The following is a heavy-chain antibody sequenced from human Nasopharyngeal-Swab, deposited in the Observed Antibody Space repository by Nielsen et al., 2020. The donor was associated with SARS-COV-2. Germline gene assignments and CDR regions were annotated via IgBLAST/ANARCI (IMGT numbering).Heavy chain of an antibody. V-gene: IGHV1-69*05. J-gene: IGHJ4*02. Sequence: WVCQATGQGLEWMGGIIPIFGTANYAQKFQGRVTITTDESTSTAYMELSSLRSEDTAVYYCATPQTDDGGNYFDYWGQGTLVTVSS. D-gene: IGHD3-16*01. CDR3: ATPQTDDGGNYFDY. CDR2: IIPIFGTA.